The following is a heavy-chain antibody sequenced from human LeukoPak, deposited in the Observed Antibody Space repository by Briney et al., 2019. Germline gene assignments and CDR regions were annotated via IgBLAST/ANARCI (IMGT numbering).Heavy chain of an antibody. CDR3: ARERRIAAINDAFDI. J-gene: IGHJ3*02. CDR1: GFTFSSYA. CDR2: VKQGGSEK. D-gene: IGHD6-13*01. V-gene: IGHV3-7*04. Sequence: TGGSLRLSCAASGFTFSSYAMSWVRQAPGKGLEWVANVKQGGSEKYYVDSVKGRFTISRDNAKNSLYLQMNSLRAEDTAVYYCARERRIAAINDAFDIWGQGTLVTVSS.